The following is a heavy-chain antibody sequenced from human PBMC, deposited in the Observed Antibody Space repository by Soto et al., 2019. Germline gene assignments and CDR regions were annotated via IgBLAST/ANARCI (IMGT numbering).Heavy chain of an antibody. D-gene: IGHD3-22*01. CDR3: AREYDSISYGYDAFDI. J-gene: IGHJ3*02. CDR2: ISYDGRNK. Sequence: QVQLVESGGGVVQPGRSLRLSCAASGFIFSTYAMHWVRQAPGKGLEWLTFISYDGRNKYYADSVKDRFTISRDNSKNTLYLLMNSLRTEDTAVYYCAREYDSISYGYDAFDIWGQGKMVTVSS. V-gene: IGHV3-30*04. CDR1: GFIFSTYA.